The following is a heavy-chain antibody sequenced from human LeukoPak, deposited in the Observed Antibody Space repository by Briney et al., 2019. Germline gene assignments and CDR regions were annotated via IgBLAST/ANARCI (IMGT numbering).Heavy chain of an antibody. CDR1: GFTFSSYW. Sequence: PGGSLRLSCAASGFTFSSYWMSWVRQAPGKGLEWVANIKQDGSEKYYVDSVKGRFTISRDNAKNSLYLQMSSLRAEDTAVYYCARDLNRGPGKGNAGMDVWGQGTTVTVSS. D-gene: IGHD1-1*01. J-gene: IGHJ6*02. CDR2: IKQDGSEK. CDR3: ARDLNRGPGKGNAGMDV. V-gene: IGHV3-7*01.